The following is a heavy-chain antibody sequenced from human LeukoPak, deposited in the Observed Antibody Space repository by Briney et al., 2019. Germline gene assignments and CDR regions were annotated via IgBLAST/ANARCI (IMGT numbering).Heavy chain of an antibody. Sequence: GGPLRLSCAASGFTFSSYAMSWVRQAPGKGLEWVSAISGSGGSTYYADSVKGRFTISRDNSKNTLYLQMNGLRAEDTAVYYCAKGDILPNWFDPWGQGTLVTVSS. CDR3: AKGDILPNWFDP. J-gene: IGHJ5*02. CDR1: GFTFSSYA. D-gene: IGHD3-9*01. CDR2: ISGSGGST. V-gene: IGHV3-23*01.